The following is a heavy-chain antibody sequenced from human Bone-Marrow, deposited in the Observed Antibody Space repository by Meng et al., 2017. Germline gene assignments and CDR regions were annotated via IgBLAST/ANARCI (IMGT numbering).Heavy chain of an antibody. J-gene: IGHJ5*02. CDR1: GGTFSSYT. CDR2: INPNSGGT. D-gene: IGHD3-9*01. Sequence: ASVKVSCKASGGTFSSYTISWVRQAPGQGLEWMGWINPNSGGTNYAQKFQGRVTMTRDTSISTAYMELSRLRSDDTAVYYCARVEVHDILADWFDPWGQGTLVTVSS. CDR3: ARVEVHDILADWFDP. V-gene: IGHV1-2*02.